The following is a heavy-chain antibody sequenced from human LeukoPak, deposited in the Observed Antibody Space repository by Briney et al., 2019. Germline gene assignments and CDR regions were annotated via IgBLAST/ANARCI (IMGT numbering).Heavy chain of an antibody. CDR1: GFTFDYYY. CDR2: INPSGGNT. Sequence: ASVKVSCKASGFTFDYYYLHWVRQAPGQGLEWMGMINPSGGNTNYAQKFQGRVILTRDTSTSTVYMELSSLRSEDTAIYYCASGSQVDYWGQGTLFTVSS. V-gene: IGHV1-46*02. CDR3: ASGSQVDY. J-gene: IGHJ4*02.